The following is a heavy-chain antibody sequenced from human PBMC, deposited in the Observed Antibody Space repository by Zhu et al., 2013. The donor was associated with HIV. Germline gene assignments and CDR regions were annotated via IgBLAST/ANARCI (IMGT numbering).Heavy chain of an antibody. D-gene: IGHD1-26*01. CDR1: GYTFTSYY. J-gene: IGHJ4*02. Sequence: QVQLVQSGAEVKKPGASVKVSCKASGYTFTSYYMHWVRQAPGQGLEWMGIINPSGGSTSYAQKFQGRVTMTRDTSISTAHMELNSLTSDDTAVYYCARFEAFTYFYYFDYWGQGTLVTVSS. V-gene: IGHV1-46*01. CDR2: INPSGGST. CDR3: ARFEAFTYFYYFDY.